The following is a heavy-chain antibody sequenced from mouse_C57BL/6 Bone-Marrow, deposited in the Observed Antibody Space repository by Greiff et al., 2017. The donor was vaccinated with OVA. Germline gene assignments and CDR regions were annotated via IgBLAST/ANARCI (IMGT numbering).Heavy chain of an antibody. D-gene: IGHD1-1*01. V-gene: IGHV1-76*01. CDR2: IYPGSGNP. CDR1: GYTFTDYY. CDR3: ARSGFITTVVAGDFDY. J-gene: IGHJ2*01. Sequence: VQVVESGAELVRPGASVKLSCKASGYTFTDYYINWVKQRPGQGLEWIARIYPGSGNPYYNEKFKGKDTLTAEQSSSTAYMQLSSLTSEDSAVYFCARSGFITTVVAGDFDYWGQGTTLTVSS.